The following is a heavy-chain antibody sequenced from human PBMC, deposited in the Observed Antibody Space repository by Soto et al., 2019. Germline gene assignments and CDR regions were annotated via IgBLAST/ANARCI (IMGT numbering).Heavy chain of an antibody. D-gene: IGHD1-26*01. CDR2: IRNKGNSYTT. J-gene: IGHJ4*02. V-gene: IGHV3-72*01. Sequence: EVQLVESGGGLVQPGGSLRLSCAASGFTFSDHYMDWVRQAPGKGLEWVGRIRNKGNSYTTEYAASVKGRFTISRDDSKNSLYLQMNSLETEDTDVYYCARKSLVGATFDYWGQGTLVTVSS. CDR3: ARKSLVGATFDY. CDR1: GFTFSDHY.